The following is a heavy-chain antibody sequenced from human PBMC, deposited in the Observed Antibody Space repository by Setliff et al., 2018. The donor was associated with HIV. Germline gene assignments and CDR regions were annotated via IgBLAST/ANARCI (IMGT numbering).Heavy chain of an antibody. Sequence: PSETLSLTCSVSGDSIGTYYWNWIRQTPGKRLEWIGFFYYGGSTDYNPALKNRVAISVDTSRNRVSLKMTSVTAADTAVYYCARDVITDDYAAFDIWGQGTMVTVSS. CDR2: FYYGGST. CDR3: ARDVITDDYAAFDI. CDR1: GDSIGTYY. D-gene: IGHD3-22*01. J-gene: IGHJ3*02. V-gene: IGHV4-59*01.